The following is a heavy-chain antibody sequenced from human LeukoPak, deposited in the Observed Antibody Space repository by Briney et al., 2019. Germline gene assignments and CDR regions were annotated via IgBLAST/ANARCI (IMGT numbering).Heavy chain of an antibody. J-gene: IGHJ3*01. CDR1: GGRFKSYG. Sequence: ASVKVSCKTIGGRFKSYGFSWVRQAPGQGLEWMGGIIPVFDRPNYAQKFEGRVTITADKSTNTTYMEITSLTSDDTAVYYCARDAQWELRAFDVWGRGTMVIVSS. D-gene: IGHD4-23*01. CDR3: ARDAQWELRAFDV. CDR2: IIPVFDRP. V-gene: IGHV1-69*06.